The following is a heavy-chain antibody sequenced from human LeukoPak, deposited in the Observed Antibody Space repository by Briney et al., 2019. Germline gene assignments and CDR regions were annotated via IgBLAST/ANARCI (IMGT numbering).Heavy chain of an antibody. CDR3: ARDAAWEYYDSSVRFDY. CDR2: ISAYNGNT. V-gene: IGHV1-18*01. CDR1: GYTFTSYD. D-gene: IGHD3-22*01. Sequence: ASVKVSCKASGYTFTSYDINWVRQAPGQGLEWMGWISAYNGNTNYAQKLQGRVTMTTDTSTSTAYMELRSLRSDDTAVYYCARDAAWEYYDSSVRFDYWGQGTLVTVSS. J-gene: IGHJ4*02.